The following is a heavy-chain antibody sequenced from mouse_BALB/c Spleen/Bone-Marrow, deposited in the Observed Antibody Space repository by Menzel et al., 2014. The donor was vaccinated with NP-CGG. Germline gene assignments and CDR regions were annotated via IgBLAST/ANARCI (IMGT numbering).Heavy chain of an antibody. D-gene: IGHD2-2*01. Sequence: VQLQQSGAELVKPGASVKLSCTAPGFNIKDTYMHWVKQGPEQGLEWIGRIDPANGNTKYDPKFQGKATITADTSSNTAYLQLSSLTSKDTAVYYCASYVYGYYFDYWGQGTTLTVSS. V-gene: IGHV14-3*02. CDR3: ASYVYGYYFDY. CDR2: IDPANGNT. J-gene: IGHJ2*01. CDR1: GFNIKDTY.